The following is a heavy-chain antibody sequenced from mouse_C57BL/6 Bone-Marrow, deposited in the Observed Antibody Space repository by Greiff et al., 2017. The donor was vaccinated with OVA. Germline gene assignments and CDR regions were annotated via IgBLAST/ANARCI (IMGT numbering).Heavy chain of an antibody. CDR1: GYTFTSYW. Sequence: QVQLQQPGAELVKPGASVKMSCKASGYTFTSYWITWVKQRPGQGLEWIGDIYPGSGSTNYNEKFKSKATLTVDTSSSTAYMQLSSLTSEDSAVYYCARKGITTYYFDYWGQGTTLTVSS. CDR3: ARKGITTYYFDY. D-gene: IGHD1-1*01. J-gene: IGHJ2*01. CDR2: IYPGSGST. V-gene: IGHV1-55*01.